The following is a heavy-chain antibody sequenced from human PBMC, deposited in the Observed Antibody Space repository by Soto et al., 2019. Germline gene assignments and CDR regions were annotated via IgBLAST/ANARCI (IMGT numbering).Heavy chain of an antibody. CDR2: SIPIFGTA. V-gene: IGHV1-69*01. CDR3: VRPTLAYCGGDCYSPFVY. Sequence: QVQLVQSGAEVKKPGSSVKVSCKASGGTFSSYAISWVRQAPGQGLEWMGGSIPIFGTANYAQKFQGRVTIAADESTSTAYMELSSVRSEHTAVYYCVRPTLAYCGGDCYSPFVYWGQGTLVTVSS. CDR1: GGTFSSYA. D-gene: IGHD2-21*02. J-gene: IGHJ4*02.